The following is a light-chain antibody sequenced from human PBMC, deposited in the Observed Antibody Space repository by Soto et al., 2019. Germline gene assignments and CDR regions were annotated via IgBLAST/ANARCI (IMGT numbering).Light chain of an antibody. CDR2: AAS. Sequence: DIQMTQSPSSLSASVGDRVTITWRASQSISSYLNWYQQKPGKAPKLLIYAASSLQSGVPSRFSGSGSGTDFTLTISSLQPEDFATYFCQQSYTTPLTFGGGTKVQIK. J-gene: IGKJ4*01. CDR1: QSISSY. CDR3: QQSYTTPLT. V-gene: IGKV1-39*01.